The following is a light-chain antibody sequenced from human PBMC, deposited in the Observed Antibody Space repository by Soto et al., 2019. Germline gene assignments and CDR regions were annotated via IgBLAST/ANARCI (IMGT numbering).Light chain of an antibody. J-gene: IGLJ2*01. V-gene: IGLV2-14*01. Sequence: QSALTQPASVSGSPGQSITISCTGTSSDIGSYDYVSWYQQHPGKAPNLIIYEVTDRPSGISDRFSGSKSGNTASLTISGLQAEDEADYYCSAYTHSNTVIFGGGTKLTVL. CDR2: EVT. CDR3: SAYTHSNTVI. CDR1: SSDIGSYDY.